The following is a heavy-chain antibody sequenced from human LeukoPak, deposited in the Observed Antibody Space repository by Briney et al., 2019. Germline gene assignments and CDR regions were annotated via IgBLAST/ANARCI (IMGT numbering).Heavy chain of an antibody. Sequence: GGSLRLSCAASGFTVSSNYMSWVRQAPGKGLEWVSVIYSGGSTYYADSVKGRFTISRDNSKNTLYLQMNSLRPEHTAVYYCAREKLRLGELSSDYWGQGTLVTVSS. CDR2: IYSGGST. J-gene: IGHJ4*02. V-gene: IGHV3-66*01. CDR1: GFTVSSNY. D-gene: IGHD3-16*02. CDR3: AREKLRLGELSSDY.